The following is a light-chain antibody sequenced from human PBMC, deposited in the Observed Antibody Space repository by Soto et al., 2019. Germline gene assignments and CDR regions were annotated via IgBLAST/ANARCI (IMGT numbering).Light chain of an antibody. J-gene: IGKJ1*01. Sequence: EIPVTQSPATLSVSPGERATLSCRASQSVRSNLAWYQQKPGQAPRLVIYGASPRASGVPARFSGSGSGTEFTITISSVQSEDFEVYYCQQYDRWWTFGQGTKAEI. CDR3: QQYDRWWT. V-gene: IGKV3D-15*01. CDR1: QSVRSN. CDR2: GAS.